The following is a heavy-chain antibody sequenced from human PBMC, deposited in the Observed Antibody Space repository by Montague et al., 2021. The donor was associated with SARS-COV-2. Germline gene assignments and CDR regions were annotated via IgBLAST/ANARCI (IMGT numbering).Heavy chain of an antibody. V-gene: IGHV4-39*02. CDR3: AEYTYTSGWFQQFDY. D-gene: IGHD6-19*01. CDR2: IYYSRTT. J-gene: IGHJ4*02. Sequence: SETLSLTCTVSGGSISSSNYYWGWLRPPPGQELPWFRCIYYSRTTYYNPSLQIPITISVATSKKHFSLKLSSVTAADTAVYYNAEYTYTSGWFQQFDYWGQGTLVTVSS. CDR1: GGSISSSNYY.